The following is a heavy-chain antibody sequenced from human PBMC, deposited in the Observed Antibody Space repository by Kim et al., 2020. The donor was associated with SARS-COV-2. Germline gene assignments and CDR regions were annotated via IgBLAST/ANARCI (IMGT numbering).Heavy chain of an antibody. CDR3: ARGYYGSGSYIVDY. D-gene: IGHD3-10*01. CDR2: INAANGNT. V-gene: IGHV1-3*01. Sequence: ASVKVSCKASGYTFTDYSVHWVRQVPGQRLEWMGWINAANGNTKYSQKFQGRVTITRDTSASTAYMELSSLRSEDTAMFYCARGYYGSGSYIVDYWGQGILVSVSS. CDR1: GYTFTDYS. J-gene: IGHJ4*02.